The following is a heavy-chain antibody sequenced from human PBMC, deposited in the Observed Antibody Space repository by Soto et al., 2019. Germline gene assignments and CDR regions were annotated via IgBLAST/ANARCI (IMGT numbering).Heavy chain of an antibody. CDR2: IYYSGKT. V-gene: IGHV4-39*01. Sequence: SETLSLTCTLSGASITSTTYFWAWIRQPPGRGLEWVGSIYYSGKTNYNPSLKNRVTISVDRSKNQFSLQMTSVTAADTAVYYCAKNLPRTGRFDYWGQGTLVTVSS. J-gene: IGHJ4*02. CDR1: GASITSTTYF. CDR3: AKNLPRTGRFDY.